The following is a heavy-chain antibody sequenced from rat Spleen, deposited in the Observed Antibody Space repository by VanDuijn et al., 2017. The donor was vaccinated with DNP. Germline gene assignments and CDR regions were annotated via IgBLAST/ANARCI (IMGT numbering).Heavy chain of an antibody. CDR2: VWYDGDT. CDR3: GRDGSTGAMDV. J-gene: IGHJ4*01. V-gene: IGHV2S18*01. Sequence: QVQLKESGPGLVQPSETLSLTCTVSGFSLTSSSVSWVRQPSGKRPEWMGRVWYDGDTAYNSALRSRLSFSRDTSKNHVFLKMNSLQTDDTGTYYCGRDGSTGAMDVWGQGTSVTVSS. D-gene: IGHD1-12*02. CDR1: GFSLTSSS.